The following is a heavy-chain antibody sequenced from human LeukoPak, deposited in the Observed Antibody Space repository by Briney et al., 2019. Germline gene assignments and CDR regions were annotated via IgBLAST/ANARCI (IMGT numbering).Heavy chain of an antibody. V-gene: IGHV1-69*05. CDR3: ARGRFPLITMVRGVIRGYFDY. CDR1: GGTFSSYA. J-gene: IGHJ4*02. D-gene: IGHD3-10*01. CDR2: IIPIFGTA. Sequence: GASVKVSCKASGGTFSSYAISWVRQAPGQGLEWMGRIIPIFGTANYAQKFQGRVTITTDESTSTAYMELSSLRSEDTAVYYCARGRFPLITMVRGVIRGYFDYWGQGTLVTVSS.